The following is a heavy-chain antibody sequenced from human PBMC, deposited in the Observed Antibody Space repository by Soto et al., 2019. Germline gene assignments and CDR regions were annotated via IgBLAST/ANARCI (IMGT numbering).Heavy chain of an antibody. CDR3: ARARGGSGSYHYYGMDV. CDR1: GGSFSGYY. Sequence: SETLSLTCAVYGGSFSGYYCSWIRQPPGKGLEWIGEINHSGSTNYNPSLKSRVTISVDTSKNQFSLKLSSVTAADTAVYYCARARGGSGSYHYYGMDVWGQGTTVTSP. V-gene: IGHV4-34*01. CDR2: INHSGST. J-gene: IGHJ6*02. D-gene: IGHD3-10*01.